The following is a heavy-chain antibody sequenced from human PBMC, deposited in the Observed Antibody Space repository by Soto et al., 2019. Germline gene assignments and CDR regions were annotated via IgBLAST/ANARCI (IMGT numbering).Heavy chain of an antibody. Sequence: QVQLVQSGAEVKKPGSSVKVSCKASGGTFSSYAISWVRXXPGQGLEWMGGIIPIFGTANYAQKFQGRVTITADESTSTAYMELSSLRSEDTAVYXCXRXXXXXXXXXKYFDYWGQGTLVTVSS. V-gene: IGHV1-69*01. CDR1: GGTFSSYA. CDR2: IIPIFGTA. J-gene: IGHJ4*02. CDR3: XRXXXXXXXXXKYFDY.